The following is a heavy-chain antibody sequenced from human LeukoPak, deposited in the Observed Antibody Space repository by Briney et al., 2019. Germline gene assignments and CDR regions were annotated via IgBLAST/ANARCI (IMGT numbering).Heavy chain of an antibody. CDR3: ARDAFSYYYYYMDV. Sequence: SGGSLRLSCAASGFTFSSYSMNWVRQAPGKGLEWVSSISSSSSYIYYADSVKGRFTISRDNAKNSLYLQMNSLRAEDTAVYYCARDAFSYYYYYMDVWGKGTTVTVSS. CDR2: ISSSSSYI. V-gene: IGHV3-21*01. J-gene: IGHJ6*03. CDR1: GFTFSSYS.